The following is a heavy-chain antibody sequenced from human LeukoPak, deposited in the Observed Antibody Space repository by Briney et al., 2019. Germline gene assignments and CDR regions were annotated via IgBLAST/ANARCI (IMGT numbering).Heavy chain of an antibody. CDR1: GFTFSSYS. Sequence: GGSLRLSCAASGFTFSSYSMNWVRQAPGKGLEWVSSIGSSSTYMYYADSVKGRFTISRDNAKNSLYLQMNSLRAEDTAVYYCARDRRYYDFWSGYSDYWGQGTRVTVSS. J-gene: IGHJ4*02. V-gene: IGHV3-21*01. D-gene: IGHD3-3*01. CDR3: ARDRRYYDFWSGYSDY. CDR2: IGSSSTYM.